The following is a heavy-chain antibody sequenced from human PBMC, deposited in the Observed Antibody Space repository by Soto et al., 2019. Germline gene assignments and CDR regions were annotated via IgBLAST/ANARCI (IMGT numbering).Heavy chain of an antibody. CDR3: ARDQVRGVPHAFDI. V-gene: IGHV1-69*04. CDR2: IIPILGIA. J-gene: IGHJ3*02. D-gene: IGHD3-10*01. Sequence: ASVKVSCKASGGTFSSYTISWVRQAPGQGLEWMGRIIPILGIANYAQKFQGRVTITADKSTSTAYMELSSLRSEDTAVYYCARDQVRGVPHAFDIWGQGTMVTVSS. CDR1: GGTFSSYT.